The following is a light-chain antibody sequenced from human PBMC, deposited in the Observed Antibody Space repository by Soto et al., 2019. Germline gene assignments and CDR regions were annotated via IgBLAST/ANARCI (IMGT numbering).Light chain of an antibody. CDR1: QSVLFNSNNKNY. Sequence: DIVMTQSPDSLAVSLGERATINCKSSQSVLFNSNNKNYLAWYQQKPGQPPKLLIYWASTRESGVPDRFSSSGSGTDFTLTISSLQAEDVAVYYCQQYHDTPRTFGRGTKVEIK. J-gene: IGKJ1*01. V-gene: IGKV4-1*01. CDR3: QQYHDTPRT. CDR2: WAS.